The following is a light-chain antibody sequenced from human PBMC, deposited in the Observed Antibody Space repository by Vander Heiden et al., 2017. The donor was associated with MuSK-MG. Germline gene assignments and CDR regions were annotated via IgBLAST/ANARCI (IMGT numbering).Light chain of an antibody. V-gene: IGKV3-20*01. J-gene: IGKJ2*01. CDR3: QQYVSSPRMYP. CDR2: GAS. Sequence: DIVLTQSPGTLSLSPGESATLSCRASQSVSNSYLAWDQQRPGQAPRLLMYGASNRATGVPDRFSGSGPGSGTDFTLSISRLEPEDFAVYYCQQYVSSPRMYPFGQGTKLELK. CDR1: QSVSNSY.